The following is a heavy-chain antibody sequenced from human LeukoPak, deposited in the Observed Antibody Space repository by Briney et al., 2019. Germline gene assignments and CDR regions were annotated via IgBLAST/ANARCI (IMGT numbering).Heavy chain of an antibody. J-gene: IGHJ3*02. CDR1: GGTFSSYA. CDR2: IIPIFGTA. D-gene: IGHD5-24*01. V-gene: IGHV1-69*05. Sequence: SVKVSCKASGGTFSSYAISWVRQAPGQGLEWMGRIIPIFGTANYAQKFQGRVTITTDESTSTAYMELSSLRSEDTAVYYCARDGWHRGGDGYNIRLAFDIWGQGTMVTVSS. CDR3: ARDGWHRGGDGYNIRLAFDI.